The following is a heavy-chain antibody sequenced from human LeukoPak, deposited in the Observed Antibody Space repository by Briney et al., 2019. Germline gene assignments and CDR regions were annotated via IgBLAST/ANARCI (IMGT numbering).Heavy chain of an antibody. CDR3: ARGPTMFAY. Sequence: KPSETLSLTCTVSGGSISSGDYYWSWIRQPPGKGLEWIGYIYYSGSTYYNPSLKSRVTISVYTTKNQFSLKLRSVTAADTAVYYCARGPTMFAYWGQGTLVTVSS. CDR1: GGSISSGDYY. CDR2: IYYSGST. D-gene: IGHD4/OR15-4a*01. J-gene: IGHJ4*02. V-gene: IGHV4-30-4*08.